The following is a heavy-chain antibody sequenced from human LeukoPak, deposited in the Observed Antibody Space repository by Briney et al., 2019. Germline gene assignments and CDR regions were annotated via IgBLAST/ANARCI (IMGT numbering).Heavy chain of an antibody. Sequence: PGGSLRLSCAASGFTFSSNWMSWVRQAPGKGLGWVWNIKQDGSGKYYVDSVKGRFTITSDNANNSLSLQMNSLRAEDTAVYYCARDKPSSRYHYYYSMAVWGKGTTVTVSS. V-gene: IGHV3-7*01. CDR1: GFTFSSNW. D-gene: IGHD6-6*01. CDR3: ARDKPSSRYHYYYSMAV. J-gene: IGHJ6*03. CDR2: IKQDGSGK.